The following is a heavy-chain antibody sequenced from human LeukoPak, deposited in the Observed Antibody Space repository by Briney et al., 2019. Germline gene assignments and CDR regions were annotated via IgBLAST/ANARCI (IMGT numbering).Heavy chain of an antibody. J-gene: IGHJ4*02. CDR2: ISAYNGNT. D-gene: IGHD2-15*01. Sequence: ASVKVSCKASGYTFTSYGISWVRQAPGQGLEWMGWISAYNGNTNYAQKLQGRVTMTTDTSTSTAYMELRSLRSDDTAVYYCARGPGMDIVLVVATRGYFDYWGQGTLVTVSS. V-gene: IGHV1-18*01. CDR3: ARGPGMDIVLVVATRGYFDY. CDR1: GYTFTSYG.